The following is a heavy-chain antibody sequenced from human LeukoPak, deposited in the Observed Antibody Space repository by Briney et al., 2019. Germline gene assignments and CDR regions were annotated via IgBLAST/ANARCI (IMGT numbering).Heavy chain of an antibody. D-gene: IGHD3-10*01. V-gene: IGHV3-23*01. CDR1: GISFRNYA. CDR3: ARASWVSDPDAVR. CDR2: LRGNDET. Sequence: GGSLRLSCVASGISFRNYAMSWVRQAPARGPEWVSSLRGNDETFYADSVKGRFTLSRDDSRNTVYLQLNNLRVEDTAIYYCARASWVSDPDAVRWGQGTQVTVSP. J-gene: IGHJ4*02.